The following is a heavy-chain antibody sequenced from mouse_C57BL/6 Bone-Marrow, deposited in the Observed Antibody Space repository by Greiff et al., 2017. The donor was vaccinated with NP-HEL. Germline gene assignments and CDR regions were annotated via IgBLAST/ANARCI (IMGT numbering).Heavy chain of an antibody. D-gene: IGHD1-1*01. J-gene: IGHJ1*03. CDR2: ISSGGSYT. Sequence: EVQVVESGGDLVKPGGSLKLSCAASGFTFSSYGMSWVRQTPDKRLEWVATISSGGSYTYYPASVKGRFTISRDNAKNTLYLQMSSLKSEDTAMYYWAHGSSYWYFDVWGTGTTVTVSS. V-gene: IGHV5-6*01. CDR3: AHGSSYWYFDV. CDR1: GFTFSSYG.